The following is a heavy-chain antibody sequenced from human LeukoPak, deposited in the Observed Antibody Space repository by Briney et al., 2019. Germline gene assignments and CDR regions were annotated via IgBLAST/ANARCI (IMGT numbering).Heavy chain of an antibody. Sequence: ASVKVSCKASGYTFTSYGISWVRQAPGQGLEWMGWISAYNGNTNYAQKLQGRVTMTTDTSTSTAYMELRSLRSDDTAVYYCARRGGGTYYDILTGHNPFDYWGQGTLVTVSS. CDR3: ARRGGGTYYDILTGHNPFDY. D-gene: IGHD3-9*01. J-gene: IGHJ4*02. CDR1: GYTFTSYG. V-gene: IGHV1-18*01. CDR2: ISAYNGNT.